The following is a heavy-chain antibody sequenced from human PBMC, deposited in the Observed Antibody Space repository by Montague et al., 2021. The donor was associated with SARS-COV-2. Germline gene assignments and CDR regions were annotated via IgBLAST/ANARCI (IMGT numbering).Heavy chain of an antibody. CDR1: GGSISSGGYY. CDR3: ARDSGYYDSSGYSYDAFDI. Sequence: TLSLTCTVSGGSISSGGYYWSWIRQHPGKGLEWIGYIYHTGXTXYXXXXKXRVTISKETSKNHFSLNLNSVTAADSAVYYCARDSGYYDSSGYSYDAFDIWGQGTKVTVSS. V-gene: IGHV4-31*03. J-gene: IGHJ3*02. D-gene: IGHD3-22*01. CDR2: IYHTGXT.